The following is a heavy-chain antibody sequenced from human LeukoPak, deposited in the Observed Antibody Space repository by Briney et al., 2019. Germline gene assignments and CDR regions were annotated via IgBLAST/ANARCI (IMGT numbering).Heavy chain of an antibody. CDR2: INAGNGNT. Sequence: GASVKVSCKASGYTFTSYAMHWVRQAPGQRLEWVGWINAGNGNTKYSQKFQGRVTITRDTSASTAYMELSSLRSEDTAVYYCARRNGEFQRYYYYYYGMDVWGQGTTVTVSS. J-gene: IGHJ6*02. CDR1: GYTFTSYA. CDR3: ARRNGEFQRYYYYYYGMDV. V-gene: IGHV1-3*01. D-gene: IGHD3-10*01.